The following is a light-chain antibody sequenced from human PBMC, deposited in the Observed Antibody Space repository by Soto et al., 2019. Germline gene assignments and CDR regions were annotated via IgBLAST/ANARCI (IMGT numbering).Light chain of an antibody. CDR1: SSDVGGYNF. J-gene: IGLJ3*02. V-gene: IGLV2-14*01. CDR3: SSYTRTNTLV. Sequence: QSALIQPVSVSGSSGQSITISCTGSSSDVGGYNFVSWYQQHPGKAPKLMIYDVTNRPSGVSNRFSASKSGDTASLTISGLQAEDEADYYCSSYTRTNTLVFGGGTKLTVL. CDR2: DVT.